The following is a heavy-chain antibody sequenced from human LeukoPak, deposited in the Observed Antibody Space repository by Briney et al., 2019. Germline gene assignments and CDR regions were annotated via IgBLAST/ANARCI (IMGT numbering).Heavy chain of an antibody. CDR2: IYTSGST. V-gene: IGHV4-61*02. J-gene: IGHJ5*02. CDR3: ARGVSADGTNSFDP. Sequence: SQTLSLTCTVSGGSISSGSYYWSWIRQPAGKGLGWIGRIYTSGSTNYNPSLKSRVTISVDTSKNQFSLKLSSVTAADTAVYYCARGVSADGTNSFDPWGQGTLVTVSS. D-gene: IGHD6-13*01. CDR1: GGSISSGSYY.